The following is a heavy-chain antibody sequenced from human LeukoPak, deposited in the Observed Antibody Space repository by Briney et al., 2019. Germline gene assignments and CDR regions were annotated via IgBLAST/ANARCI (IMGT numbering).Heavy chain of an antibody. Sequence: SQTLSLTCTVSGDSISSGRDYWSRIRQPAGKGLEWIGRIFTSGTTNYNPSLQRRVTISRDKTKNQFSLNLSSVTAGDTALYYCAREKTTIAEDYYYYYYDVDVWGKGTTVTVSS. J-gene: IGHJ6*03. CDR3: AREKTTIAEDYYYYYYDVDV. CDR2: IFTSGTT. D-gene: IGHD6-13*01. CDR1: GDSISSGRDY. V-gene: IGHV4-61*02.